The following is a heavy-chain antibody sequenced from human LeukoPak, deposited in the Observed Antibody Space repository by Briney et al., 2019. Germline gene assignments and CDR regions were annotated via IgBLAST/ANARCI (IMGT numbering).Heavy chain of an antibody. CDR3: AKDYDFWSGYYSPTRGYFDY. D-gene: IGHD3-3*01. CDR2: IRFDGSNK. CDR1: GFTFSSYG. V-gene: IGHV3-30*02. Sequence: GGSLRLSCAASGFTFSSYGMHWVRQAPGKGLEWVAFIRFDGSNKYYADSVKGRFTISRDNSKNTLYLQMNSLRAEDAAVYYCAKDYDFWSGYYSPTRGYFDYWGQGTLVTVSS. J-gene: IGHJ4*02.